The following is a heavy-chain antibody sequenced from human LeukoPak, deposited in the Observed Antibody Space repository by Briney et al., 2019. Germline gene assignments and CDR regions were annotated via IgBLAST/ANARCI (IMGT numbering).Heavy chain of an antibody. D-gene: IGHD6-6*01. Sequence: GGSLRLSCAASGFTFSGSAMHWVRQASGKGLEWVGRIRSKANSYATAYAASVKGRFTISRDDSKNTAYLQMNSLKTEDTAVYYYTSEIEYSSSTFDYWGQGTLVTVSS. CDR2: IRSKANSYAT. J-gene: IGHJ4*02. V-gene: IGHV3-73*01. CDR1: GFTFSGSA. CDR3: TSEIEYSSSTFDY.